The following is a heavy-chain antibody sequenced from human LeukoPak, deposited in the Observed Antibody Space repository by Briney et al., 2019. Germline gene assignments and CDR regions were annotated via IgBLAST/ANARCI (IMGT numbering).Heavy chain of an antibody. CDR3: ARESYGSALDY. J-gene: IGHJ4*02. D-gene: IGHD3-10*01. CDR2: IYSSGST. Sequence: SETLSLTCTVSGGSISSGSYYWSWIRQPAGKGLEWIGRIYSSGSTNYNPSLKSRVTISVDTSKNQFSLNLSSVTAADTAVYYCARESYGSALDYWGQGTLVTVSS. V-gene: IGHV4-61*02. CDR1: GGSISSGSYY.